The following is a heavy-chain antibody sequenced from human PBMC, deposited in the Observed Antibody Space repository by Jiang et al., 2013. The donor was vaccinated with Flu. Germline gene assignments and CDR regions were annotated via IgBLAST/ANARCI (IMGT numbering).Heavy chain of an antibody. CDR2: IIPILGIA. D-gene: IGHD3-22*01. V-gene: IGHV1-69*04. J-gene: IGHJ4*02. CDR3: ARGNPESSGYQTDY. CDR1: GGTFSSYA. Sequence: GAEVKKPGSSVKVSCKASGGTFSSYAISWVRQAPGQGLEWMGRIIPILGIANYAQKFQGRVTITADKSTSTAYMELSSLRSEDTAVYYCARGNPESSGYQTDYWGQGTLVTVSS.